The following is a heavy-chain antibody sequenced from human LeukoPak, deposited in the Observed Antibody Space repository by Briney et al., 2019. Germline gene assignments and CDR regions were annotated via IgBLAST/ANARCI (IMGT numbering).Heavy chain of an antibody. CDR3: AKFYDILTGYIDY. J-gene: IGHJ4*02. CDR2: ISGGGGTTYYA. D-gene: IGHD3-9*01. Sequence: GGSLRLSCAASGFTFSGYAMSWVRQSPGKGLEWVSAISGGGGTTYYAYYADAVKGRFTISRDNSKNTLYLLMNSLRAEDTAVYYCAKFYDILTGYIDYWGQGTLVTVSS. CDR1: GFTFSGYA. V-gene: IGHV3-23*01.